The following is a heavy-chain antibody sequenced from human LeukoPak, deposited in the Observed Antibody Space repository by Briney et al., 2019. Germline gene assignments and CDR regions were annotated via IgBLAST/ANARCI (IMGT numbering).Heavy chain of an antibody. V-gene: IGHV4-59*08. Sequence: SETLSLTCTVSGGSITSYYCSWIRQSPGKGLEWIGRIYYNGVTNYNPSLRSRVTMSVDTSKNQFSLKSSSVIAADTADYYCARHESYGDANWFDPWGQGTLVSVSS. D-gene: IGHD4-17*01. J-gene: IGHJ5*02. CDR1: GGSITSYY. CDR3: ARHESYGDANWFDP. CDR2: IYYNGVT.